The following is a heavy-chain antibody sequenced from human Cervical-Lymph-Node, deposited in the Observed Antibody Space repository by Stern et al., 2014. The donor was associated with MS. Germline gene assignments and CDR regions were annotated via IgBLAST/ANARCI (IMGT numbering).Heavy chain of an antibody. V-gene: IGHV5-51*03. CDR1: GYNFSNYW. J-gene: IGHJ4*02. CDR2: IYPGDSDI. D-gene: IGHD2-21*01. CDR3: ARWSVACDY. Sequence: EVQLVESGAELKKPGESLKISCKTSGYNFSNYWVAWVRQVSGKGLECIGIIYPGDSDIRYSPSFQGHVTMSVDKSNTTAYLQWKSLKASDTAVYYCARWSVACDYWGQGALITVSS.